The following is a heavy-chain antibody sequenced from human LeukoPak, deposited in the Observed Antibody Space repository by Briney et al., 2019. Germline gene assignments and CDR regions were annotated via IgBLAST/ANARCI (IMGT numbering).Heavy chain of an antibody. CDR3: ARDVYYYYDSSGYYYFDY. J-gene: IGHJ4*02. D-gene: IGHD3-22*01. CDR1: GGSITSYY. V-gene: IGHV4-59*12. CDR2: IYYSGST. Sequence: SETLSLTCTVSGGSITSYYWSWIRQPPGKGLEWIGYIYYSGSTNYNPSLKSRVTMSVDTSKNQFSLKLSSVTAADTAVYYCARDVYYYYDSSGYYYFDYWGQGTLVTVSS.